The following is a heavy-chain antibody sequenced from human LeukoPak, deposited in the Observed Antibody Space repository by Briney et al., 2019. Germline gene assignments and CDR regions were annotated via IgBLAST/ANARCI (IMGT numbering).Heavy chain of an antibody. Sequence: ASVKVSCKASGYTFTGYYMHWVRQAPGQGLEWMGWINPNSGGTNYAQKFQGRVTMTRDTSISTAYMELSRLRSDDTAVYYCARDFGSSWYGPFSRFFDYWGQGTLVTVSS. CDR1: GYTFTGYY. J-gene: IGHJ4*02. D-gene: IGHD6-13*01. CDR2: INPNSGGT. V-gene: IGHV1-2*02. CDR3: ARDFGSSWYGPFSRFFDY.